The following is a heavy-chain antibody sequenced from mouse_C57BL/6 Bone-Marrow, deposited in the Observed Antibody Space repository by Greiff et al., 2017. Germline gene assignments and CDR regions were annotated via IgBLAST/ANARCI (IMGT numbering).Heavy chain of an antibody. V-gene: IGHV1-81*01. J-gene: IGHJ2*01. CDR1: GSTFTSYG. Sequence: VKLVESGAELARPGASVKLSCKASGSTFTSYGISWVKQRTGQGLEWIGEIYPRSGNTYYNEKFKGKATLTADKSSSTAYMELRSLTSEDSAVYFCAAYYYGSSSPFVWWGQGTTLTVSS. CDR2: IYPRSGNT. CDR3: AAYYYGSSSPFVW. D-gene: IGHD1-1*01.